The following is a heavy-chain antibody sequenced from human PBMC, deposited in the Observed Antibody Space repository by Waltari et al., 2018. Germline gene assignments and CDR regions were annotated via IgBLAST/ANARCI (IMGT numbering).Heavy chain of an antibody. CDR1: GFTFSDYY. Sequence: QVQLLESGGGLVKPGGSLRLSCAASGFTFSDYYMSWIRQAPGKVLEGVSYISSSGSTIYYADSVKGRFTISRDNAKNSLYLQMNSLRAEDTAVYYCARDKGEYCSGGSCYSYYYFDYWGQGTLVTVSS. CDR2: ISSSGSTI. J-gene: IGHJ4*02. CDR3: ARDKGEYCSGGSCYSYYYFDY. V-gene: IGHV3-11*04. D-gene: IGHD2-15*01.